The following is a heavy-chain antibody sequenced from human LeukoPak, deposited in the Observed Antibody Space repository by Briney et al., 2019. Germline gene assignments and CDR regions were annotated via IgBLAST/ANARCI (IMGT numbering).Heavy chain of an antibody. CDR2: IYYSGST. CDR3: ARDRYYYGSGRPPYYYGMDV. J-gene: IGHJ6*02. CDR1: GGSISSYY. Sequence: SETLSLTCTVSGGSISSYYWSWIRQPPGKGLEWIGYIYYSGSTNYNPSLKSRVTVSVDTSKNQFSLKLSSVTAADTAVYYCARDRYYYGSGRPPYYYGMDVWGQGTTVTVSS. D-gene: IGHD3-10*01. V-gene: IGHV4-59*01.